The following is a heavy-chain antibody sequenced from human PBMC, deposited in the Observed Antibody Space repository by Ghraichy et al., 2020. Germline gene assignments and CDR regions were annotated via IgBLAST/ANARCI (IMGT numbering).Heavy chain of an antibody. J-gene: IGHJ6*02. D-gene: IGHD5-18*01. V-gene: IGHV1-18*04. CDR2: ISAYNGNT. Sequence: ASVKVSCKASGYTFTSYGISWVRQAPGQGLEWMGWISAYNGNTNYAQKLQGRVTMTTDTSTSTAYMELRSLRSDDTAVYYCAREPGWLGYSYGYYYYGMDVWGQGTTVTVSS. CDR1: GYTFTSYG. CDR3: AREPGWLGYSYGYYYYGMDV.